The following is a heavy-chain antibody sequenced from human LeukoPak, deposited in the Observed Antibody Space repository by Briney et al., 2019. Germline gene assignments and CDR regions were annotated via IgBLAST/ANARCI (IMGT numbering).Heavy chain of an antibody. CDR1: GGTFNSYA. D-gene: IGHD5-24*01. J-gene: IGHJ4*02. V-gene: IGHV1-69*05. CDR3: ARGEMATVYFDY. Sequence: SVKVSCKASGGTFNSYAISWVRQAPGQGLEWMGGIIPIFGTANYAQKFQGRVTITTDESTSTAYMELSSLRSEDTAVYYCARGEMATVYFDYWGQGTLVTVSS. CDR2: IIPIFGTA.